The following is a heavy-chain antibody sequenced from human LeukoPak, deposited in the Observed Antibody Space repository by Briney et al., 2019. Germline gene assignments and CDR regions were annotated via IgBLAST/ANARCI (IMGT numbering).Heavy chain of an antibody. CDR1: GFTFSXXX. CDR3: ARARGYDGSDYYYGFFDY. CDR2: XXXXGSKT. D-gene: IGHD3-22*01. V-gene: IGHV3-33*01. J-gene: IGHJ4*02. Sequence: PGGSLRLSCVXSGFTFSXXXXXXXXXAPGKGXXXXXXXXXXGSKTXXADSVKGRXXITRDXSKNTLYLQMNSLRAEDTAVYYCARARGYDGSDYYYGFFDYWGQGTLVTVSS.